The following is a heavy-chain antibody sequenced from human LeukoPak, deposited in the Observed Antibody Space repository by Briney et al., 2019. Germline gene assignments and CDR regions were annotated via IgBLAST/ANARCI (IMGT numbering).Heavy chain of an antibody. CDR1: GFTFSNAW. D-gene: IGHD4/OR15-4a*01. CDR2: IYSGTT. Sequence: GGSLRLSCAASGFTFSNAWMSWVRQAPGKGLEWVSFIYSGTTHYSDSVKGRFTISRDNSKNTLYLQMNSLRAEDTAVYYCARRAGAYSHPYGYWGQGTLVTVSS. J-gene: IGHJ4*02. V-gene: IGHV3-53*01. CDR3: ARRAGAYSHPYGY.